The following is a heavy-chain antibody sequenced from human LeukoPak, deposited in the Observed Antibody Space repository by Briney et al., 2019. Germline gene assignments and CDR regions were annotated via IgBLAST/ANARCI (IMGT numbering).Heavy chain of an antibody. CDR3: ARHAYIYYGSGSYFDY. J-gene: IGHJ4*02. D-gene: IGHD3-10*01. V-gene: IGHV4-59*08. Sequence: SETLPLTCTVSGGSISSYYWNWIRQPPGKGLEWIGYIYYSGSTNYNPSLNSRVTISVDTSKNQFSLRLSSVTAADTAVYYCARHAYIYYGSGSYFDYWGQGTPVTVSS. CDR1: GGSISSYY. CDR2: IYYSGST.